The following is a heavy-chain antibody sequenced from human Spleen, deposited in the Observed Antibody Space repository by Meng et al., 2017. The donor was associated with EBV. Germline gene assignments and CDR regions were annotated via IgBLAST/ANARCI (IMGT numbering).Heavy chain of an antibody. Sequence: LAASGGALCQPGGSLRLSFAASGFTVGTNYMSWVPQAPGKGLEWVSVMYSGGRTYYADSVKGRCTISRDNSKNTLYLQMTCLRPEDTGVYFCSRDLAGSDDFWGQGTLVTVSS. CDR2: MYSGGRT. D-gene: IGHD1-14*01. CDR1: GFTVGTNY. J-gene: IGHJ4*02. CDR3: SRDLAGSDDF. V-gene: IGHV3-53*01.